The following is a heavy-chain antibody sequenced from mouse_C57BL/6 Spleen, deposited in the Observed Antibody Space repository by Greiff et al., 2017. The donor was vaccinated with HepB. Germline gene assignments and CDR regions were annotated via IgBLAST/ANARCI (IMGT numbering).Heavy chain of an antibody. J-gene: IGHJ3*01. CDR2: IYPGGGYT. V-gene: IGHV1-63*01. D-gene: IGHD2-2*01. CDR1: GYTFTNYW. CDR3: ARGEAAKVTGFAY. Sequence: VKLMESGAELVRPGTSVKMSCKASGYTFTNYWIGWAKQRPGHGLEWIGDIYPGGGYTNYNEKFKGKATLTADKSSSTAYMQFSSLTSEDSAIYYWARGEAAKVTGFAYGGKGTLVTVSA.